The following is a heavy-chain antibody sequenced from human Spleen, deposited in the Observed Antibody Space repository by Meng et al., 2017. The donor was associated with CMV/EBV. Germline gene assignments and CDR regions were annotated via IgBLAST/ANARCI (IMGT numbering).Heavy chain of an antibody. CDR2: ISGDGSRT. J-gene: IGHJ4*02. CDR1: GLTFSSHW. CDR3: ARGPTESGD. D-gene: IGHD1-14*01. Sequence: GESLKISCAVSGLTFSSHWMNWVRQAPGKGLVWIAHISGDGSRTDYADSVKGRFIIFRDNAKNMLYLQIHSLRAEDTAVYYCARGPTESGDWGQGTLVTVSS. V-gene: IGHV3-74*01.